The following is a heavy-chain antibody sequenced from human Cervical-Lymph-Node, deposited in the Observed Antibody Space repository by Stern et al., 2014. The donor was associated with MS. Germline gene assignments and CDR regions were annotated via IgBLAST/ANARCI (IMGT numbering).Heavy chain of an antibody. V-gene: IGHV3-13*01. Sequence: VQLVQSGGGLVQPGGSLRLSCAASGFTFSTYDMHWVRQATGKGLEWVSAIGTAGDTYYPASGKGRFTISRENAKNSLYLQMNSLRDGDTAVYYCARDRSPYGSGSQGMDVWGQGTTVTVSS. D-gene: IGHD3-10*01. CDR2: IGTAGDT. CDR3: ARDRSPYGSGSQGMDV. J-gene: IGHJ6*02. CDR1: GFTFSTYD.